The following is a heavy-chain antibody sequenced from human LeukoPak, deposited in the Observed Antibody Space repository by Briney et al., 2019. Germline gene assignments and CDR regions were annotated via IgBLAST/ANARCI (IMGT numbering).Heavy chain of an antibody. D-gene: IGHD3-9*01. CDR3: ARDHDILTGFDY. CDR1: GGTFSSYA. CDR2: IIPIFGTA. J-gene: IGHJ4*02. Sequence: ASVKVSCKASGGTFSSYAISWVRQAPGQGLEWMGRIIPIFGTANYAQKFQGRVTITADKSTSTAYMELSSLRSENTAVYYCARDHDILTGFDYWGQGTLVTVSS. V-gene: IGHV1-69*06.